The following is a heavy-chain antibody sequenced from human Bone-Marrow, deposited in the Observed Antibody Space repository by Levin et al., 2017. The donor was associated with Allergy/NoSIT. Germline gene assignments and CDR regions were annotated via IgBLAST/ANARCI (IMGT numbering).Heavy chain of an antibody. Sequence: PGGSLRLSCAASGFSFDDFTMHWVRQAPGKGLEWVSLISRDGGRTNYADSVKGRFTISRDNRKNSIYLQMNSLRTEDTAFYYCAKDKPTESAFQYWGQGILVTVSS. CDR3: AKDKPTESAFQY. CDR2: ISRDGGRT. CDR1: GFSFDDFT. J-gene: IGHJ4*02. V-gene: IGHV3-43*01.